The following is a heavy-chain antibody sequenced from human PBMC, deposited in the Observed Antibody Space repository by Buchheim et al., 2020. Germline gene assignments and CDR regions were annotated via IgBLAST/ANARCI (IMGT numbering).Heavy chain of an antibody. Sequence: EVQLVESGGGLVKPGGSLRLSCAASGFTFSNAWMSWVRQAPGKGLEWVGRIKSKTDGGTTDYAAPVKGRFTISRDDSKNTLYPQMNSLKTEDTAVYYCTTDIGSGYYDSSGYYYVRFTWGQGTL. CDR2: IKSKTDGGTT. CDR1: GFTFSNAW. V-gene: IGHV3-15*01. D-gene: IGHD3-22*01. CDR3: TTDIGSGYYDSSGYYYVRFT. J-gene: IGHJ5*02.